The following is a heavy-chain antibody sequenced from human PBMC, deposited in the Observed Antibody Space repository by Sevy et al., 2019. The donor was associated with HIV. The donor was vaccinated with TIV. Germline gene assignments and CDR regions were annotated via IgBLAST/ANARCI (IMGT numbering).Heavy chain of an antibody. CDR3: ASAGYYYDSSGYFRPYYFDY. D-gene: IGHD3-22*01. CDR2: IYYSGST. CDR1: GGSISSGDYY. J-gene: IGHJ4*02. V-gene: IGHV4-30-4*01. Sequence: SETLSLTCTVSGGSISSGDYYWSWIRQPPGKGLEWIGYIYYSGSTYYNPSLKSRVTISVDTSKNQFSLKLSSVTAAETALYYCASAGYYYDSSGYFRPYYFDYWGQGTLVTVSS.